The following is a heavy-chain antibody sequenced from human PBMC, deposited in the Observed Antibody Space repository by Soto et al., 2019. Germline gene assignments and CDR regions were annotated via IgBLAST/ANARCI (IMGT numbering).Heavy chain of an antibody. D-gene: IGHD3-3*01. CDR3: AKDRLALRFLEWLSPYGMDV. CDR2: ISYDGSNK. J-gene: IGHJ6*02. V-gene: IGHV3-30*18. Sequence: PGGSLRLSCAASGFTFSSYGMHWVRQAPGKGLEWVAVISYDGSNKYYADSVKGRFTISRDNSKNTLYLQMNSLRAEDTAVYYCAKDRLALRFLEWLSPYGMDVWGQGTTVTVSS. CDR1: GFTFSSYG.